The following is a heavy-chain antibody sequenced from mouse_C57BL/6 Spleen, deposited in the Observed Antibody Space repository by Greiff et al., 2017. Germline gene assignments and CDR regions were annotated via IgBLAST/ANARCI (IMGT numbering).Heavy chain of an antibody. CDR1: GFNIKDDY. CDR3: TTSLYDYDRYFDV. Sequence: VQLQQSGAELVRPGASVKLSCTASGFNIKDDYMHWVKQRPEQGLEWIGWIDPENGDTEYASKFQGKATITADTASNTAYLQLSSLTSEDTAVYYCTTSLYDYDRYFDVWGTGTTVTVSS. D-gene: IGHD2-4*01. J-gene: IGHJ1*03. CDR2: IDPENGDT. V-gene: IGHV14-4*01.